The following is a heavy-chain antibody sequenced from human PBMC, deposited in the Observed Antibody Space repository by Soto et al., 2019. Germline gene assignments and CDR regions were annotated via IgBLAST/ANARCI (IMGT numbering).Heavy chain of an antibody. V-gene: IGHV1-69*06. CDR1: GGTFSSYA. Sequence: QVQLVQSGAEVKKPGSSVKVSCKASGGTFSSYAISWVRQAPGQGLEWMGGIIPIFGTANYAQKFQGRVTSTADKSTGTAYMELSSLRSEDTAVYYCARDWVGGGAAAAPGPNYFDYWGQGTLVTVSS. D-gene: IGHD6-13*01. CDR3: ARDWVGGGAAAAPGPNYFDY. CDR2: IIPIFGTA. J-gene: IGHJ4*02.